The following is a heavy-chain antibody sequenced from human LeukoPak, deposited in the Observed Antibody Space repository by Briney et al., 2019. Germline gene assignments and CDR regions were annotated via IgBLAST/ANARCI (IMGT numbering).Heavy chain of an antibody. CDR2: IYYTGST. CDR3: ARSFSGRGDAFDI. J-gene: IGHJ3*02. D-gene: IGHD6-19*01. CDR1: GGSIGSYY. Sequence: PSETLSLTCTVSGGSIGSYYWSWIRQPPGKGLERIGYIYYTGSTDYNPSLKSRAPISVDTSKNQFSLKLSSVTAADTAVYYCARSFSGRGDAFDIWGQGTMVTVSS. V-gene: IGHV4-59*01.